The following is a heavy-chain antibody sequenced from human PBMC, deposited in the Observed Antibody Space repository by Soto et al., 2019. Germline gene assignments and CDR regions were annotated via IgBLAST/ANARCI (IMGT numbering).Heavy chain of an antibody. CDR1: EFTFRSDW. D-gene: IGHD6-19*01. Sequence: EVQLVESGGGLVQPGGSMRLSCTVSEFTFRSDWLHWVRQTPGKGLVWLSRINEDGSRTDYADSVKGRFTISRDNAKNTLFLQMNSLRAEDTAVYDWSRGRSCWPGVDSLGQGTTVTVSS. J-gene: IGHJ4*02. CDR2: INEDGSRT. V-gene: IGHV3-74*01. CDR3: SRGRSCWPGVDS.